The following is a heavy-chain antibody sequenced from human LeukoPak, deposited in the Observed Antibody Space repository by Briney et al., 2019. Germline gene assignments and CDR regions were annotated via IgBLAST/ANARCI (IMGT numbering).Heavy chain of an antibody. CDR3: ARDRESSSWSTSFDY. CDR1: RDSVSSKSAA. Sequence: SQTLSLTCAISRDSVSSKSAAWNWIRQSPSRGLEWLGRTYYRSQWYNDYAVSVKSRITITPDTSKNQFSLQLNSVTPEDTAVYYCARDRESSSWSTSFDYWGQGTLVTVSS. J-gene: IGHJ4*02. CDR2: TYYRSQWYN. D-gene: IGHD6-13*01. V-gene: IGHV6-1*01.